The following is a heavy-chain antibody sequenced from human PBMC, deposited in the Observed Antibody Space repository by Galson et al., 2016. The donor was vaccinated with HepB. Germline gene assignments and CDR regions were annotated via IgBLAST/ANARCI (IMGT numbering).Heavy chain of an antibody. CDR2: NRRNTDGT. J-gene: IGHJ4*02. CDR1: GFIISSYA. CDR3: AKAGNYCGGDCYDY. Sequence: SLRLSCAASGFIISSYAMIWVRQAPGKGLEWVSINRRNTDGTDYADSVKGRFTISRDNSKNTLYLQMSSLRAEDTALYYCAKAGNYCGGDCYDYWGQGTLVTISS. D-gene: IGHD2-21*01. V-gene: IGHV3-23*01.